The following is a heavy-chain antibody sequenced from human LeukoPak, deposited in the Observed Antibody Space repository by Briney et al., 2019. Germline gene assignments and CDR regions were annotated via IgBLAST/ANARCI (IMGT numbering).Heavy chain of an antibody. J-gene: IGHJ5*02. D-gene: IGHD3-22*01. Sequence: ASVKVSCKAFGGTFSTFPISWVRQAPGQGLEWVGGIIPIFRTANYAQRFQDRVTITTDESTSTAYMELSSLTSEDTAVYYCARDSSSGFYDNWFDPWGQGTLVTVSS. CDR3: ARDSSSGFYDNWFDP. V-gene: IGHV1-69*05. CDR2: IIPIFRTA. CDR1: GGTFSTFP.